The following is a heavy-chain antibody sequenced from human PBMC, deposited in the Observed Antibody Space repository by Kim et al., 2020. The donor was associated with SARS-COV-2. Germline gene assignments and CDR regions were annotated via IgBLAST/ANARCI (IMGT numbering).Heavy chain of an antibody. V-gene: IGHV1-3*01. CDR1: GYTFTSYA. CDR3: ARDQGPGIAVAADYYYYGMDV. Sequence: ASVKVSCKASGYTFTSYAMHWVRQAPGQRLEWMGWINAGNGNTKYSQKFQGRVTITRDTSASTAYMELSSLRSEDTAVYYCARDQGPGIAVAADYYYYGMDVWGQGTTVTVSS. CDR2: INAGNGNT. J-gene: IGHJ6*02. D-gene: IGHD6-19*01.